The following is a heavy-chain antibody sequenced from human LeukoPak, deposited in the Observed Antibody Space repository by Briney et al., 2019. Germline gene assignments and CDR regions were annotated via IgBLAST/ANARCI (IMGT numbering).Heavy chain of an antibody. D-gene: IGHD3-10*01. J-gene: IGHJ4*02. CDR1: GFAFRTYA. Sequence: GGSLRLSCAASGFAFRTYAMHWVRQAPGKGLEWVAIMSYDGRNEYYADSVKGRFTISRDNSKNALFLQMNSLRPEDTANYHCARGYGSGSSYFDYWGQGTLVTVSS. CDR3: ARGYGSGSSYFDY. V-gene: IGHV3-30-3*01. CDR2: MSYDGRNE.